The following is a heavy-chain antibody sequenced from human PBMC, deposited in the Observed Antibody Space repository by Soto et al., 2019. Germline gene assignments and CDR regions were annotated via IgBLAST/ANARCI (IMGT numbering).Heavy chain of an antibody. D-gene: IGHD4-4*01. CDR1: RYTFINYD. CDR2: MNPKSANT. J-gene: IGHJ4*01. Sequence: GASVKVSCKASRYTFINYDINWVRQATGQGLEWMGWMNPKSANTGYAQNFQGRVTMTRNTSISTAYMELSSLRSEDTAVYYCVRSPSWETTVTPYYFDYWG. V-gene: IGHV1-8*01. CDR3: VRSPSWETTVTPYYFDY.